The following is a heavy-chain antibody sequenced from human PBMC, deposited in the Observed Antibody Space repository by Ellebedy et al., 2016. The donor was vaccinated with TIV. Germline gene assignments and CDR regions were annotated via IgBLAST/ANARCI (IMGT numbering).Heavy chain of an antibody. D-gene: IGHD6-19*01. CDR1: GGTFSSYA. CDR2: IIPIFGTA. Sequence: SVKVSCXASGGTFSSYAISWVRQAPGQGLEWMGGIIPIFGTANYAQKFQGRVTITADESTSTAYMELSSLRSEDTAVYYCARDRGSIAVAGVFDYWGQGTLVTVSS. CDR3: ARDRGSIAVAGVFDY. J-gene: IGHJ4*02. V-gene: IGHV1-69*13.